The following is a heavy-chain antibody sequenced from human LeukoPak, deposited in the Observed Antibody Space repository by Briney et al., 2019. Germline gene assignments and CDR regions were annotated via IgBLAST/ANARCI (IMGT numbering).Heavy chain of an antibody. J-gene: IGHJ4*02. V-gene: IGHV3-30*02. CDR2: IRYDGNNR. Sequence: GGSLRLSCAASGFTFNTYALHWVRQPPGKGLEWVAFIRYDGNNRYYADSVKGRFTVSRDNSRNTLYLQMNSLRPEDTAVYYCAKVDSGSYSHFDYWGQGALVTVSS. CDR1: GFTFNTYA. CDR3: AKVDSGSYSHFDY. D-gene: IGHD1-26*01.